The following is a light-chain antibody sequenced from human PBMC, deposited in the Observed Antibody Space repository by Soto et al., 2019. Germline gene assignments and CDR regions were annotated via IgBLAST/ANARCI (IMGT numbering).Light chain of an antibody. V-gene: IGLV2-11*01. Sequence: QSALTQPRSVSGSPGQSVTISCTGTSSDVGGYDFVSWYRQHPGKGPELIMYDVGRRPSVVPDRFSGSKSGDTASLTISGLEAEDEAEYHCSSYAGTSTFAVFGAGTKLTVL. CDR2: DVG. CDR1: SSDVGGYDF. CDR3: SSYAGTSTFAV. J-gene: IGLJ3*02.